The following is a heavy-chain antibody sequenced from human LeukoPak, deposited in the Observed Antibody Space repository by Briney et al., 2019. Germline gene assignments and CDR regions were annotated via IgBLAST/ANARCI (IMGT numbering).Heavy chain of an antibody. CDR3: ARRVGYCGGDNCYESDS. Sequence: SQTLSLTCTVSGGSISSYYWTWIRQPAGKGLEWIGHISYTGSTNYSPPLRSRVTISVDKPKSQFSLELRSVTAADTAVYYCARRVGYCGGDNCYESDSWGQGTLVTVSS. J-gene: IGHJ4*02. CDR2: ISYTGST. D-gene: IGHD2-15*01. V-gene: IGHV4-59*08. CDR1: GGSISSYY.